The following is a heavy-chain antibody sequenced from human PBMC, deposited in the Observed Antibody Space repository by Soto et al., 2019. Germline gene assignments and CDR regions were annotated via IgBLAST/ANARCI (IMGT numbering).Heavy chain of an antibody. Sequence: LSLTCTVSGGSISSYYWSWSRQPPGKGLEWIGSIYYSGSTYYNPSLKSRVTISVDTSKNQFSLKLSSVTAADTAVYYCARHPSDFWFDPWGQGTLVTVSS. CDR2: IYYSGST. V-gene: IGHV4-59*08. CDR1: GGSISSYY. CDR3: ARHPSDFWFDP. J-gene: IGHJ5*02. D-gene: IGHD2-21*02.